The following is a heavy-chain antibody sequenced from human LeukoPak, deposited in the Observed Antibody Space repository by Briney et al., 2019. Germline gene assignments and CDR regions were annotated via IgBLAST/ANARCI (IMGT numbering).Heavy chain of an antibody. CDR3: ARDDAFDI. J-gene: IGHJ3*02. CDR1: GFTFRSYA. V-gene: IGHV3-23*01. Sequence: GGSLSLSCAASGFTFRSYAMSWVRQAPGKGLEWVSVISGSGGSTSYADSVKGRFTISRDNSKNTLYLQMNSLRAEDTAVYYCARDDAFDIWGQGTMVTVSS. CDR2: ISGSGGST.